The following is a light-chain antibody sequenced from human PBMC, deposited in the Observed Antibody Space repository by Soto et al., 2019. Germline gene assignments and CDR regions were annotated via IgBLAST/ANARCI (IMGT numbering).Light chain of an antibody. CDR3: QQADNFPLT. J-gene: IGKJ4*01. CDR2: GAS. CDR1: QNIRTW. Sequence: DIQMTQSPSSVSASVGDRVIITCRASQNIRTWLAWYQQKPGKAPKLLIHGASSLHSGVPSRFSGSGSGTDFTLTISSLQTEDFATYHCQQADNFPLTFGGGTKVELK. V-gene: IGKV1D-12*01.